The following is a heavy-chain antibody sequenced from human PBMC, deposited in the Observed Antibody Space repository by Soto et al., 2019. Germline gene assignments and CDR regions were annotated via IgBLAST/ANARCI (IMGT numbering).Heavy chain of an antibody. CDR3: ARDKITGLFDY. Sequence: SETLSLTCAVSGGSISSGGYSWSWIRQPPGKGLNYIGYIYHSGSTYYNPSLKSRVTISVDRSKNQFSLKLTSVTAADTAVYYCARDKITGLFDYWGQGTLVTVS. CDR2: IYHSGST. CDR1: GGSISSGGYS. J-gene: IGHJ4*02. V-gene: IGHV4-30-2*01. D-gene: IGHD2-8*02.